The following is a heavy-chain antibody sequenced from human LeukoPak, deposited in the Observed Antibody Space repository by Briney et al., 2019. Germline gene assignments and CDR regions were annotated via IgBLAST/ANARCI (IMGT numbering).Heavy chain of an antibody. Sequence: SETLSLTCTVSGGSISSGSYYWSWIRQPAGKGLEWIGRIYTSGSTNYNPSLKSRFTISVDTSKNQFSLKLSSVTAADTAVYYCARVTPYLAAAGTTLDAFDIWGQGTMVTVSS. D-gene: IGHD6-13*01. J-gene: IGHJ3*02. CDR1: GGSISSGSYY. CDR3: ARVTPYLAAAGTTLDAFDI. CDR2: IYTSGST. V-gene: IGHV4-61*02.